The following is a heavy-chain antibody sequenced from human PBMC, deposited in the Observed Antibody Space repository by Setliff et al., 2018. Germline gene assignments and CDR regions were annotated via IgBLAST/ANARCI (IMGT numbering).Heavy chain of an antibody. D-gene: IGHD6-19*01. J-gene: IGHJ4*02. Sequence: VGSLRLSCAVSGFTFSYAWMHWVRQAPGKGPEWVAVISYDASNKYYADSVKGRFTISRDNSKNSLYLQMHSLRAEDTAVYYCVRDVSRWLKFLGSFDQWGQGTLVTVSS. CDR1: GFTFSYAW. V-gene: IGHV3-30*03. CDR3: VRDVSRWLKFLGSFDQ. CDR2: ISYDASNK.